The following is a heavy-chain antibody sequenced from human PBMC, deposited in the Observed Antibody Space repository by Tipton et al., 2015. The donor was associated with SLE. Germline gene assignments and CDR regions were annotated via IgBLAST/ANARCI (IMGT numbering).Heavy chain of an antibody. CDR3: ARSESHFDL. J-gene: IGHJ2*01. CDR1: GGSVSSGSYY. CDR2: IYYSGST. V-gene: IGHV4-61*01. Sequence: TLSLTCTVSGGSVSSGSYYWSWIRQPPGKGLEWIGYIYYSGSTNYNPSPKSRVTISVDTSKNQFSLKPSSVTAADTAVYYCARSESHFDLWGRGTLVTVSS.